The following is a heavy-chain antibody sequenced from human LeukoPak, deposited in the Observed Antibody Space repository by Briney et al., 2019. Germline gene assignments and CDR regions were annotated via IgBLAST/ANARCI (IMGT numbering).Heavy chain of an antibody. CDR2: FNPYSGAS. Sequence: ASVKVSCKASGYTFTDYYMHWVRQAPGQGLEWVGSFNPYSGASKYAQKLQGRVTMTGDTSISTAYLQLGRVIGDNTAVYYCAKNGDYGYAMDVWGQGTTVTVSS. CDR3: AKNGDYGYAMDV. J-gene: IGHJ6*02. D-gene: IGHD4-17*01. CDR1: GYTFTDYY. V-gene: IGHV1-2*02.